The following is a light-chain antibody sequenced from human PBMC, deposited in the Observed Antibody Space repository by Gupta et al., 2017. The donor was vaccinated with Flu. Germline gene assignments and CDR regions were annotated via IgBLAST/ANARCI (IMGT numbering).Light chain of an antibody. V-gene: IGLV2-14*01. CDR3: SSYTSSSTLV. CDR2: EVN. Sequence: GTSSDVGGYNYVSWYQHHPGKAPKLMIYEVNNRPSGVSNRFSGSKSGNTASLTISGLQAEDEADYYCSSYTSSSTLVFGGGTKLTGL. CDR1: SSDVGGYNY. J-gene: IGLJ3*02.